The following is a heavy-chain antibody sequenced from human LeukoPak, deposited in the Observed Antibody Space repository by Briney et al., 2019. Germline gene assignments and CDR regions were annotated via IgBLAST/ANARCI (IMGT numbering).Heavy chain of an antibody. V-gene: IGHV4-30-4*07. Sequence: SQTLSLTCAVSGGSISSGGYSWSWIRQPPGKGLEWIGYIYYSGSTYYNPSLKSRVTISVDTSKNQFSLRLNSVTAADTAVYYCARTLQPYTSSWYFDYWGQGTLVTVSS. CDR2: IYYSGST. D-gene: IGHD3-16*01. J-gene: IGHJ4*02. CDR3: ARTLQPYTSSWYFDY. CDR1: GGSISSGGYS.